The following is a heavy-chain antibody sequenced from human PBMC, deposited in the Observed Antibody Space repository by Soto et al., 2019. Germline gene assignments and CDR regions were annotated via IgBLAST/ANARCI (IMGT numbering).Heavy chain of an antibody. V-gene: IGHV4-39*01. CDR2: RYDDEST. D-gene: IGHD3-22*01. J-gene: IGHJ4*02. CDR1: GDSIRNRNYY. CDR3: ARGIYEGSRGYYLDV. Sequence: PSETLSLTCTVSGDSIRNRNYYWGWIRQPPGKGLEWIVSRYDDESTFYNPSLKRRVTVSIDTSKKQFSLKMTSVIAADMGVYYCARGIYEGSRGYYLDVWGQGNLVTFSS.